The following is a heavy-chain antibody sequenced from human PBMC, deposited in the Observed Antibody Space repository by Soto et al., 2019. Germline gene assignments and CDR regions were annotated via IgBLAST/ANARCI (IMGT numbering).Heavy chain of an antibody. J-gene: IGHJ6*02. CDR2: IYIGDNT. Sequence: LRLSCAASGLAVNSNYMSWVRQAPGKGLEWVSIIYIGDNTYYADSVKGRFTISRDSAKNTLYLQMNSLRVEDTAVYYCVRDRIGGKSYGLAHYYYGMDVWGQGTTVTVSS. CDR1: GLAVNSNY. CDR3: VRDRIGGKSYGLAHYYYGMDV. D-gene: IGHD5-18*01. V-gene: IGHV3-53*01.